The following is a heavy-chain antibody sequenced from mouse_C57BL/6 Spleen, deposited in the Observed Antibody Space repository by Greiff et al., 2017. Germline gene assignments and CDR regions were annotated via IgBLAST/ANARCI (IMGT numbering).Heavy chain of an antibody. D-gene: IGHD1-1*01. V-gene: IGHV1-4*01. CDR2: LNPSSGYT. CDR3: ARENYYGSSSYWYFDV. Sequence: VQLQESGAELARPGASVKMSCKASGYTFTSYTMHWVKQRPGQGLEWIGYLNPSSGYTKYNQKFKDKATLTADKSSSTAYMQLSSLTSEDSAVYYCARENYYGSSSYWYFDVWGTGTTVTVSS. J-gene: IGHJ1*03. CDR1: GYTFTSYT.